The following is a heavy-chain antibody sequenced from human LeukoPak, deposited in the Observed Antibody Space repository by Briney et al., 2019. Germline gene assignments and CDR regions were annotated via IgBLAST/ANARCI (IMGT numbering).Heavy chain of an antibody. CDR1: GFTFDDYA. V-gene: IGHV3-7*04. Sequence: PGGSLRLSCAASGFTFDDYAMHWVRQAPGKGLEWVANIKQDGSEKYYVDSVKGRFTISRDNAKNSLYLQMNSLRAEDTAVYYCARGTIAAAGYYYFDYWGQGTQVTVSS. J-gene: IGHJ4*02. D-gene: IGHD6-13*01. CDR2: IKQDGSEK. CDR3: ARGTIAAAGYYYFDY.